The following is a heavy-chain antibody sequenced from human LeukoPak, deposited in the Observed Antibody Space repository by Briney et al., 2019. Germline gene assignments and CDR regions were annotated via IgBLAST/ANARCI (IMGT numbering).Heavy chain of an antibody. Sequence: ASVKVSCKASGYTFSSYAISWVRQAPGQGLEWMGWISADNGNTNYAQKLRGRVTMTTDTSTSTDYMELRSLRSDDTALYYCARGPMIPQYLHYWGQGTLVTVSS. J-gene: IGHJ4*02. CDR2: ISADNGNT. D-gene: IGHD2/OR15-2a*01. CDR1: GYTFSSYA. CDR3: ARGPMIPQYLHY. V-gene: IGHV1-18*01.